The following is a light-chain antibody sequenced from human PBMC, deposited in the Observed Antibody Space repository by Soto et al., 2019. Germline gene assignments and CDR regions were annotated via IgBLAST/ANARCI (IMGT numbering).Light chain of an antibody. J-gene: IGKJ1*01. CDR2: DAS. CDR3: HQNYSSSST. Sequence: DIQMTQSPSTLSASVGYRFTITCRASQSISSWLAWYQHKPGKAPKLLIYDASSLESGVPSRFSGSGSGTEFTLTISSLQPDDFATYYCHQNYSSSSTFGQGTKVDIK. CDR1: QSISSW. V-gene: IGKV1-5*01.